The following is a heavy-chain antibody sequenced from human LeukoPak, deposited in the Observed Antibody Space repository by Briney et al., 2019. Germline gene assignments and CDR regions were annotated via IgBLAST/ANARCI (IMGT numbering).Heavy chain of an antibody. D-gene: IGHD2-2*01. CDR2: IKQDGSEK. Sequence: GGSLRLSCAASGFTFSSYWMSWVRQAPGKGLEWVANIKQDGSEKYYVDSVKGRFTISRDNAKNSLYLQMNSLRAEDTAVYYCARVYCSSTGCSEGAFDIWGQGTMVTVSS. CDR3: ARVYCSSTGCSEGAFDI. J-gene: IGHJ3*02. V-gene: IGHV3-7*01. CDR1: GFTFSSYW.